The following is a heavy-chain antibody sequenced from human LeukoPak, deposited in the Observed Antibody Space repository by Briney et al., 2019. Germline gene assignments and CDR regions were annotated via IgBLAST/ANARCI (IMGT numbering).Heavy chain of an antibody. CDR1: GYSISSGYY. CDR2: IYHSGST. CDR3: ARRKVAFDI. J-gene: IGHJ3*02. V-gene: IGHV4-38-2*02. Sequence: PSETLSLTCTVSGYSISSGYYWGWIRQPPGKGLEWIGSIYHSGSTYYNPSLKSRVTISVDTSKNQFSLKLSSVTAADTAVYYCARRKVAFDIWGQGTMVTVSS.